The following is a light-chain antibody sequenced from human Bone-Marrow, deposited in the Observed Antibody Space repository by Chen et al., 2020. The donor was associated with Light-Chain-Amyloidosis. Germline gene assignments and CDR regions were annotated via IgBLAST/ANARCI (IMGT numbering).Light chain of an antibody. Sequence: SYELTQPPSVSGSPGKTARITCSGDDLPKKYAYWYQQKPGQAPVLVIHRDTERPSGISERFSGSSSGTTATLTISGVQAEDEADYHCQSADSSGTYEVIFGGGTKLTVL. CDR1: DLPKKY. CDR3: QSADSSGTYEVI. J-gene: IGLJ2*01. V-gene: IGLV3-25*03. CDR2: RDT.